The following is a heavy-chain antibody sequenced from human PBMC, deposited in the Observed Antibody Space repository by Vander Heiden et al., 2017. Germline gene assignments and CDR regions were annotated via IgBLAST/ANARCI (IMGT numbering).Heavy chain of an antibody. D-gene: IGHD3-22*01. V-gene: IGHV3-23*01. Sequence: EVQLFESGGGLVQPGGSLRLYCAASGFTFSSSAMSWVRQAPGKGREWVSAISGSGGSTYYADSVKGRLTIARDNSKNTLYLQMNSLRAEDTAVYYCAKNTITMIVVVITPFDYWGQGTLVTVSS. J-gene: IGHJ4*02. CDR2: ISGSGGST. CDR1: GFTFSSSA. CDR3: AKNTITMIVVVITPFDY.